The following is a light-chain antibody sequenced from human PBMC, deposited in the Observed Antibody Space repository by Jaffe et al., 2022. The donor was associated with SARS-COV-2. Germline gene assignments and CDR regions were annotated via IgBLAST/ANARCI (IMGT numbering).Light chain of an antibody. CDR3: CSYAGSYRV. J-gene: IGLJ1*01. CDR2: DVS. V-gene: IGLV2-11*01. Sequence: QSALTQPRSVSGSPGQSVTISCTGSSNDVGAYDYVSWYQQRPDKAPKVMIYDVSKRPSGVPDRFSGSKSGNTASLTISGLQAEDEADYYCCSYAGSYRVFGTGTKVTVL. CDR1: SNDVGAYDY.